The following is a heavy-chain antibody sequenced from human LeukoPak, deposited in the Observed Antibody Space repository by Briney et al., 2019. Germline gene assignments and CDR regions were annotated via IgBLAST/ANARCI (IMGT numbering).Heavy chain of an antibody. V-gene: IGHV3-21*04. CDR3: AKDPYYFDY. CDR1: GFTFSNYN. Sequence: GGSLRLSCVASGFTFSNYNMNWVRQAPGKGLEWVSSISSSSSYIYYADSVKGRFTISRDNSKNTLYLQMNSLRAEDTAVYYCAKDPYYFDYWGQGTLVTASS. J-gene: IGHJ4*02. CDR2: ISSSSSYI.